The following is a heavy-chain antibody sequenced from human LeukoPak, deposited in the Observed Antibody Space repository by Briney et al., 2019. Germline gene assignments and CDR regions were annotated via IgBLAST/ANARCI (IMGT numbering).Heavy chain of an antibody. CDR3: ARDVEARISAAGAFDY. CDR2: ISGLGGST. V-gene: IGHV3-23*01. Sequence: GGSLRLSCAASGFTFSNYAMSWVRQAPGKGLEWVSVISGLGGSTYYADSVKGRFAISRDNSKSTLWLQMNSLRADDTAIYYCARDVEARISAAGAFDYWGQGSLVTVSS. J-gene: IGHJ4*02. D-gene: IGHD6-6*01. CDR1: GFTFSNYA.